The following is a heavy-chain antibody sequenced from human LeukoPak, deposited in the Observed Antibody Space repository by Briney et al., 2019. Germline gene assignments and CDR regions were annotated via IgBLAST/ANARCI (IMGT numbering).Heavy chain of an antibody. Sequence: ASVKVSCTASGYTFTIYCMHWVRQAPGQGLEWMGIINPSGGSTSYAQKFQGRVTMTRDTSTSTVYMELSSLRSEDTAVYYCARGGAYYYDSSGYYYGYWGQGTLVTVSS. CDR1: GYTFTIYC. V-gene: IGHV1-46*01. CDR3: ARGGAYYYDSSGYYYGY. J-gene: IGHJ4*02. CDR2: INPSGGST. D-gene: IGHD3-22*01.